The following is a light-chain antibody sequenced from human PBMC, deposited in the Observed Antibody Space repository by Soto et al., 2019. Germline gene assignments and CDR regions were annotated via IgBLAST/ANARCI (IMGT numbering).Light chain of an antibody. J-gene: IGKJ2*01. CDR1: QSVSSN. CDR3: QQYNNWPPYT. V-gene: IGKV3-15*01. Sequence: EIVMTQSPATLSVSPGERATLSCRASQSVSSNLAWYQQKPGQAPRLLIYGASTRATGIPARFRGSGSHTEFTLTISSLQSEDFAVYYCQQYNNWPPYTVGQGTKLEIK. CDR2: GAS.